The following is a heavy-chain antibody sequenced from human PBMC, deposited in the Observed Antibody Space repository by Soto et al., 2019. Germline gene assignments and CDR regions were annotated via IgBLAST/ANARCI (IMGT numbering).Heavy chain of an antibody. Sequence: QVQLQESGPGLVKPSETLSLTCTVSGGSISSYYWSWIRQPPGKGLEWIGYIYYSGSTNYNPSLKSRVTISVDTSKNQFSLKLSSVTAADTAVYYCARHYYYGSGSYKPFDDAFDIWGQGTMVTVSS. V-gene: IGHV4-59*08. CDR3: ARHYYYGSGSYKPFDDAFDI. CDR2: IYYSGST. J-gene: IGHJ3*02. D-gene: IGHD3-10*01. CDR1: GGSISSYY.